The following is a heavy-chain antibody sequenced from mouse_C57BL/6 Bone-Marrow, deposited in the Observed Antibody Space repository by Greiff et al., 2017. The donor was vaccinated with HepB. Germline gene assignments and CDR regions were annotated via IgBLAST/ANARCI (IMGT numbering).Heavy chain of an antibody. CDR3: ARQPYYYGSSYHAMDY. V-gene: IGHV5-17*01. CDR1: AFTFSDYG. D-gene: IGHD1-1*01. Sequence: EVQGVESGGGLVKPGGSLKLSCAASAFTFSDYGMHWVRQAPEKGLEWVAYISSGSSTIYYADTVKGRFTISRDNAKNTLFLQMTSLKSEDTAMYYCARQPYYYGSSYHAMDYWGQGTSVTVSS. CDR2: ISSGSSTI. J-gene: IGHJ4*01.